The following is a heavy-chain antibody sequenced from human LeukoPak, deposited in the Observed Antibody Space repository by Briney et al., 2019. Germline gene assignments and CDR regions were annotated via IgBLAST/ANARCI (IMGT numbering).Heavy chain of an antibody. V-gene: IGHV3-7*01. Sequence: PGGSLRLSCAASGFTFSSYWMSWVRQAPGKGLEWVANIKQDGSEKYYVDSVKGRFTISRDNAKNSLYLQMNSLRAEDTAVYYCARDVGYYDSSGYLGYWSQGTLVTVSS. CDR1: GFTFSSYW. D-gene: IGHD3-22*01. J-gene: IGHJ4*02. CDR2: IKQDGSEK. CDR3: ARDVGYYDSSGYLGY.